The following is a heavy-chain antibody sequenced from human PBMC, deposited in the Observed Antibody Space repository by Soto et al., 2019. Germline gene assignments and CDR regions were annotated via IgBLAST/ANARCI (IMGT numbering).Heavy chain of an antibody. J-gene: IGHJ4*02. Sequence: PGGSLRLSCAVSGFNFRDYYMGWVRQAPGKGLEWISYIGDSGSPIYYADSVRGRFTTSRDNAKDSLYLQMNRLRAEDTAVYYCARFSDWLISYSFDYWGQGALVTVSS. D-gene: IGHD3-9*01. CDR2: IGDSGSPI. CDR3: ARFSDWLISYSFDY. CDR1: GFNFRDYY. V-gene: IGHV3-11*01.